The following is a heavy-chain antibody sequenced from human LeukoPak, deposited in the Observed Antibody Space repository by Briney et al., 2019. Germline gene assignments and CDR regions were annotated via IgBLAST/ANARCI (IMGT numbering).Heavy chain of an antibody. D-gene: IGHD3-22*01. CDR3: ARDRGIYYDSSGYYRFDY. CDR2: ISSSSSYI. V-gene: IGHV3-21*01. J-gene: IGHJ4*02. CDR1: GFTFGSYS. Sequence: PGGSLRLSCAASGFTFGSYSMNWVRQAPGKGLEWVSSISSSSSYIYYADSVKGRFTISRDNAKNSLYLQMNSLRAEDTAVYYCARDRGIYYDSSGYYRFDYWGQGTLVTVSS.